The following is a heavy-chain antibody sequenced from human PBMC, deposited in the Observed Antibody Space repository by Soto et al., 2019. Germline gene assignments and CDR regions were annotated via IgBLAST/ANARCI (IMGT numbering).Heavy chain of an antibody. V-gene: IGHV1-18*01. CDR3: ARRRHYDSSGWAPNDAFDI. J-gene: IGHJ3*02. CDR2: ISAYNGNT. D-gene: IGHD3-22*01. Sequence: ASVKGSCKASGYTFTSYGISWVRQAPGQGLEWMGWISAYNGNTNYAQKLQGRVTMTTDTSTSTAYMELRSLRSDDTAVYYCARRRHYDSSGWAPNDAFDIWCQGTMVTVSS. CDR1: GYTFTSYG.